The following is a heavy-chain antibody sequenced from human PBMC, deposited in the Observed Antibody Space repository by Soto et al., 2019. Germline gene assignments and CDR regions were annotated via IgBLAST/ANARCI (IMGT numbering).Heavy chain of an antibody. CDR3: ATDPWAIFGVGALHSRQVDY. Sequence: EVQLVESGGGLVKPGGSLRLSCAASGFTFSNAWMSWVRQAPGKGLEWVGHIKSKANGGTADYAAPVKGRFTISRDDSKNTLYLQMNSLKPEDTAVYYCATDPWAIFGVGALHSRQVDYWGQGTLVTVSS. CDR2: IKSKANGGTA. CDR1: GFTFSNAW. V-gene: IGHV3-15*05. J-gene: IGHJ4*02. D-gene: IGHD3-3*01.